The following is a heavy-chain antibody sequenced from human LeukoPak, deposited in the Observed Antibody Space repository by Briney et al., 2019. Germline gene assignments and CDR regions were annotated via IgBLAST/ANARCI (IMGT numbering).Heavy chain of an antibody. Sequence: GGSLRLSCAASGFTFSSYGMHWVRQAPGKGLEWVAFIRYDGSNKYYADSVKGRFTISRDNSKNTLYLQMNSLRAEDTAVYYCARHTYYSSGGVYFYYYMDVWGKGTTVTVSS. V-gene: IGHV3-30*02. D-gene: IGHD4-11*01. CDR2: IRYDGSNK. CDR3: ARHTYYSSGGVYFYYYMDV. J-gene: IGHJ6*03. CDR1: GFTFSSYG.